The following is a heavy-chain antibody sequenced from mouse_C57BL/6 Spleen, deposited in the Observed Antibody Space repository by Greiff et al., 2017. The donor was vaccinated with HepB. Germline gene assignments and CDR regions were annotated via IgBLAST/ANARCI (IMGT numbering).Heavy chain of an antibody. Sequence: VQLVESGPELVKPGASVKISCKASGYAFSSSWMNWVKQRPGKGLEWIGRIYPGDGDTNYNGKFKGKATLTADKSSSTAYMQLSSLTSEDSAVYFCASMVTTDYAMDYWGQGTSVTVSS. D-gene: IGHD2-2*01. CDR1: GYAFSSSW. V-gene: IGHV1-82*01. CDR2: IYPGDGDT. CDR3: ASMVTTDYAMDY. J-gene: IGHJ4*01.